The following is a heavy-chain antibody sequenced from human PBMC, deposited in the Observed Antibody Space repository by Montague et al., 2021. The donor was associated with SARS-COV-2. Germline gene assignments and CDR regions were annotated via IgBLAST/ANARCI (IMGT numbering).Heavy chain of an antibody. CDR3: ARHPLGYCSSTSCYVG. J-gene: IGHJ4*02. CDR1: GGSISSSSYY. Sequence: SETLSLTCTVSGGSISSSSYYWGWIRQPPGKGLEWIGSIYYSGSTYYNPSLKSRVTISVDTSKNQFSLKLSSVTAADTAMYYCARHPLGYCSSTSCYVGWGQGPLVTVSS. D-gene: IGHD2-2*01. CDR2: IYYSGST. V-gene: IGHV4-39*01.